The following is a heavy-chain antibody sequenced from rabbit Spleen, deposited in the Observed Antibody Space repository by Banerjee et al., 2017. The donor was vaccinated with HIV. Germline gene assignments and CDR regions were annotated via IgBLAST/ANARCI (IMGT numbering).Heavy chain of an antibody. Sequence: QSLEESGGDLVKPGASLTLTCTASGFSFSYIDYLCWVRQPPGKGPEWIACVAAGVSFTSYYATWAKGRFTISKTSSTTVTLQMTSLTAADTATYFCARDSGTSFSSYGMDLWGQGPLVTVS. CDR1: GFSFSYIDY. J-gene: IGHJ6*01. CDR2: VAAGVSFTS. CDR3: ARDSGTSFSSYGMDL. D-gene: IGHD8-1*01. V-gene: IGHV1S40*01.